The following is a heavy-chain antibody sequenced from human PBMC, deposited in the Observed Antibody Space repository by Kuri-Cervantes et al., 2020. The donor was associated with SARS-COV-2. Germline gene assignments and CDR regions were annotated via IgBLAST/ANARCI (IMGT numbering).Heavy chain of an antibody. V-gene: IGHV4-38-2*01. CDR1: GYSISSGYY. D-gene: IGHD2-15*01. CDR3: ARLKRGSNWFDP. J-gene: IGHJ5*02. Sequence: GSLRLSCAVSGYSISSGYYWGWIRQPPGKGLEWIGSIYHSGSTYYNPYLKSRVTISVDTSKNQFSLKLSSVTAADTAVYYCARLKRGSNWFDPWGQGTLVTVSS. CDR2: IYHSGST.